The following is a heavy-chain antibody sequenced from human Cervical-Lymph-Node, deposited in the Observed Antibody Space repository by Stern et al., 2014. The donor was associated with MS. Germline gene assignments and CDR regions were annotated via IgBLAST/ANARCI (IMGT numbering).Heavy chain of an antibody. CDR3: ARGLLGSENAFDI. CDR1: GYTFTSYG. D-gene: IGHD2-15*01. CDR2: ISTYNGNT. Sequence: QVQLVESGAEVNKPGASVKVSCKASGYTFTSYGIRWVRQAPGQGLEWMGWISTYNGNTNYAQKLRGRVTMATDTTTRAAYMEMRSLRADDTAVYYCARGLLGSENAFDIWGQGTMVTVSS. J-gene: IGHJ3*02. V-gene: IGHV1-18*01.